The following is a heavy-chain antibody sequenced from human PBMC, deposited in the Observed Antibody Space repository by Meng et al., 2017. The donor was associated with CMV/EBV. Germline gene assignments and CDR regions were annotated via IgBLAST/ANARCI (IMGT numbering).Heavy chain of an antibody. Sequence: QVELVRSGAEEKTPGASVKGPCKVACNTLRIYYSLGVRQAPGRGFECMGIIHSSGGSTSYAEKFQGRVTITRDTSTSTVYRDLSSLRSEDTAVYYCAREEGIASRSDWFDPWGQGTLVTVSS. CDR1: CNTLRIYY. CDR3: AREEGIASRSDWFDP. D-gene: IGHD6-6*01. V-gene: IGHV1-46*01. J-gene: IGHJ5*02. CDR2: IHSSGGST.